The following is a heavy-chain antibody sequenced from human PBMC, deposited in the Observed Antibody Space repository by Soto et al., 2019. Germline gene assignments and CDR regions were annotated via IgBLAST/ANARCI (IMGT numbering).Heavy chain of an antibody. CDR1: GGSISSYY. J-gene: IGHJ5*02. V-gene: IGHV4-4*08. Sequence: PSETLSLTCTVSGGSISSYYWNWIRQSPGKGLEWIGYIYYSGSTNYNPSLKSRVTISVDTSKNQFSLKLSSVTAADTAVCYCARDLSGSSSSRRWFDPWGQGTLVTVSS. D-gene: IGHD6-13*01. CDR2: IYYSGST. CDR3: ARDLSGSSSSRRWFDP.